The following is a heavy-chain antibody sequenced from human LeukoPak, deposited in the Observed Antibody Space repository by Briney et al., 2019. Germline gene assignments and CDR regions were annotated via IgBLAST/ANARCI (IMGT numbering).Heavy chain of an antibody. J-gene: IGHJ4*02. V-gene: IGHV3-43*02. CDR3: AKDRDTSGYTH. CDR1: GFTFDDYA. D-gene: IGHD3-22*01. CDR2: ITGDGGRT. Sequence: GGSLRLSCAASGFTFDDYAMHWVRQAPGKGLEWVSFITGDGGRTYYADSVKGRFTISRDNSKKSLYLQMSWLRTEDTALYFCAKDRDTSGYTHWGQGTLVSVSS.